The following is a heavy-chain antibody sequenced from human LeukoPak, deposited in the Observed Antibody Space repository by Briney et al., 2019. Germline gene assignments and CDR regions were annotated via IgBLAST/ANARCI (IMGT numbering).Heavy chain of an antibody. Sequence: SETLSLTWTVSGGSIRGYFWNWIRQPPGKGLEWIGYIYYSGGTNYNPSPMRRGTMSVDTSKNQSSLKLSSVTAADTAEYFCARASSVMEVIPTYFFDRWGQGTLVTVSS. CDR3: ARASSVMEVIPTYFFDR. CDR2: IYYSGGT. CDR1: GGSIRGYF. J-gene: IGHJ4*02. V-gene: IGHV4-59*08. D-gene: IGHD1-1*01.